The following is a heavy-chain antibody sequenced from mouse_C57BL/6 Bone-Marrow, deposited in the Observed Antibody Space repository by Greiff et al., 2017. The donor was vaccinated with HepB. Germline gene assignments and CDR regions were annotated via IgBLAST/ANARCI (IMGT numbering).Heavy chain of an antibody. Sequence: VQLQQSGAELVRPGASVKLSCTASGFNIKDDYMHWVKQRPEQGLEWIGWIDPENGDTKYASKFQGKATITADTSSNTAYLQLSSLTSEDTAVYYCTILTTVVATDYWGQGTTLTVSS. V-gene: IGHV14-4*01. J-gene: IGHJ2*01. CDR2: IDPENGDT. CDR1: GFNIKDDY. D-gene: IGHD1-1*01. CDR3: TILTTVVATDY.